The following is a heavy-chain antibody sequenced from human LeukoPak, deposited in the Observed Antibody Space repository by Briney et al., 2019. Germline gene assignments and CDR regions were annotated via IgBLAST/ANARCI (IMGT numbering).Heavy chain of an antibody. Sequence: GSLRLCCAASAFTFSDYYMTWIPRAPGLGPKTISHISSSGGTIFYADFVKGRFTISRDNAKNSVYLQMNSLRAEDTAVYYWATGPSGYFFNYWGQGTLVTVSS. CDR1: AFTFSDYY. J-gene: IGHJ4*02. D-gene: IGHD2-8*02. CDR2: ISSSGGTI. V-gene: IGHV3-11*04. CDR3: ATGPSGYFFNY.